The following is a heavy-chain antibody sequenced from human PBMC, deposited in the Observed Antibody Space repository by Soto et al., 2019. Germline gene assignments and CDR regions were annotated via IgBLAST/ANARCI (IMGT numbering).Heavy chain of an antibody. CDR1: GGSVSSGSYY. J-gene: IGHJ5*02. CDR3: ARDGAAAAGTGGNWFDP. Sequence: PSETLSLTCTVSGGSVSSGSYYWSWIRQPPGKGLEWIGHIYYSGSTNYNPSLKSRVTISVDTSKNQFPLKLSSVTAADTAVYYCARDGAAAAGTGGNWFDPWGQGTLVTVSS. CDR2: IYYSGST. D-gene: IGHD6-13*01. V-gene: IGHV4-61*01.